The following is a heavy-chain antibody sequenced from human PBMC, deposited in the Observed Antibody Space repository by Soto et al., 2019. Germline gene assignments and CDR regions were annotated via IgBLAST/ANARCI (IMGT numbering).Heavy chain of an antibody. CDR2: ISNTGRYI. CDR3: ARVGPFLDYLADV. D-gene: IGHD3-3*01. Sequence: GGSLRLSCAASGFIFDRSGMNWVRQVPGKGLEWVSSISNTGRYIFYADSVKGRFTISRDNAKNSLYLEMNSLRAEDTAIYYFARVGPFLDYLADVWGQGTTVTVSS. CDR1: GFIFDRSG. J-gene: IGHJ6*02. V-gene: IGHV3-21*01.